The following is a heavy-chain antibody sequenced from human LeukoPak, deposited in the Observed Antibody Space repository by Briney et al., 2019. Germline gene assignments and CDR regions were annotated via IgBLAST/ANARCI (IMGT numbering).Heavy chain of an antibody. CDR2: IYTSGST. D-gene: IGHD3-10*02. V-gene: IGHV4-4*09. CDR1: GVSISSYY. CDR3: ARHVSTSESENFDY. J-gene: IGHJ4*02. Sequence: SETLSLTCTVSGVSISSYYWSWIRQPPGKGLEWIGYIYTSGSTNHNPSLKSRVTISVDTSKNQFSLKLSSVTAADTAVYYCARHVSTSESENFDYWGQGTLVTVSS.